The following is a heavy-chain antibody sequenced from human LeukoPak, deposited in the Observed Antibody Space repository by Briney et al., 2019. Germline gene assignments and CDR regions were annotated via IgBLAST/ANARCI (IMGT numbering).Heavy chain of an antibody. J-gene: IGHJ4*02. Sequence: GGSLRLSCAASGFTFSDYYMSWIRQAPGKGLEWVSYISSSGSTIYYADSVKGRFTISRDNAKNSLYLQMNSLRAEDTAVYYCARGTFRWLQFRGGDYFDYWGQGTLVTVSS. V-gene: IGHV3-11*01. D-gene: IGHD5-24*01. CDR1: GFTFSDYY. CDR3: ARGTFRWLQFRGGDYFDY. CDR2: ISSSGSTI.